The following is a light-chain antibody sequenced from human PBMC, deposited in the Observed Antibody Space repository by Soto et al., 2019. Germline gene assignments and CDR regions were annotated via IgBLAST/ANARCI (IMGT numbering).Light chain of an antibody. CDR2: DAS. CDR3: QQRSHWPIT. CDR1: QSVFNY. V-gene: IGKV3-11*01. J-gene: IGKJ5*01. Sequence: EIVLTQSPSTLSLSPGEGATLSCRASQSVFNYLAWYQQKPGQAPRLLIYDASNRATGIPARFSGSGSGTDFTLTISSLEPEDCAVYYCQQRSHWPITFGQGTRLEI.